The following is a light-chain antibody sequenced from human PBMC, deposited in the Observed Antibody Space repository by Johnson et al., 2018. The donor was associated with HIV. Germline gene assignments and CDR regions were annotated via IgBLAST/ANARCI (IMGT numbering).Light chain of an antibody. CDR2: ENY. J-gene: IGLJ1*01. Sequence: TPPPSVSAAPGQKVTISCSGSSSNIGNNYVSWYQQLPGTAPKLLIYENYKRPTGIPDRFSGSKSGTSATLGITGLQTGDEADYYCGTWDSSLTSYVFGAGTKVTVL. CDR3: GTWDSSLTSYV. V-gene: IGLV1-51*02. CDR1: SSNIGNNY.